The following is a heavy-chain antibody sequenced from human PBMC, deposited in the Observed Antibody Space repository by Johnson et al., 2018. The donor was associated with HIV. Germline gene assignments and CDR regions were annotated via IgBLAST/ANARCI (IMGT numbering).Heavy chain of an antibody. CDR1: GFTFDDYA. Sequence: VQLVESGGGLVQPGRSLKLSCAASGFTFDDYAMHWVRQTPGKGLEWVSVIYSGGSTYYADSVKGRFTISRDTLKNTLYLQMNSLRAEDTAVYYCARERRPWGPDAFDIWGQGTMVTVSS. V-gene: IGHV3-66*01. J-gene: IGHJ3*02. CDR2: IYSGGST. D-gene: IGHD3-16*01. CDR3: ARERRPWGPDAFDI.